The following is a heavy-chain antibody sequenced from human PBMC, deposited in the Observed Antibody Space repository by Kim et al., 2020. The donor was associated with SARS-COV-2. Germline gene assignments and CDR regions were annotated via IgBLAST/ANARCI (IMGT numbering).Heavy chain of an antibody. CDR3: AKDFRVTTVTTSLDY. Sequence: GGSLRLSCAASGFTFSSYAMSWVRQAPGKGLEWVSAISGSGGSTYYADSVKGRFTISRDNSENTLYLQMNSLRAEDTAVYYCAKDFRVTTVTTSLDYWGQGTLVTVSS. CDR2: ISGSGGST. D-gene: IGHD4-17*01. V-gene: IGHV3-23*01. J-gene: IGHJ4*02. CDR1: GFTFSSYA.